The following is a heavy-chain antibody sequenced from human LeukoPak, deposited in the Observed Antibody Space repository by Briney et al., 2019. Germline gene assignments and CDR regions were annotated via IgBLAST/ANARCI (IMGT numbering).Heavy chain of an antibody. CDR3: ARDYGFGELWRFDY. V-gene: IGHV3-33*01. J-gene: IGHJ4*02. D-gene: IGHD3-10*01. Sequence: TGGPLRLSCAASGFTFSSYGMHWVRQAPGKGLEWVAVIWYDGSNKYYADSVKGRFTISRDNSKNTLYLQMNSLRAEDTAVYYCARDYGFGELWRFDYWGQGTLVTVSS. CDR1: GFTFSSYG. CDR2: IWYDGSNK.